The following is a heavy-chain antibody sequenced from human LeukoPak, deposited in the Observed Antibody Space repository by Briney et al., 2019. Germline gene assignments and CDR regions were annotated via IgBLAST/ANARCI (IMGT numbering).Heavy chain of an antibody. CDR3: ARGDCSSTSCYSPLDV. CDR1: GFTFSSYA. V-gene: IGHV3-30*04. Sequence: GGSLRLSCAASGFTFSSYAMHWVRQAPGKGLERVAVISYDGSNKYYADSVKGRFTISRDNSKNTLYLQMNSLRAEDTAVYYCARGDCSSTSCYSPLDVWGQGTTVTVSS. J-gene: IGHJ6*02. CDR2: ISYDGSNK. D-gene: IGHD2-2*01.